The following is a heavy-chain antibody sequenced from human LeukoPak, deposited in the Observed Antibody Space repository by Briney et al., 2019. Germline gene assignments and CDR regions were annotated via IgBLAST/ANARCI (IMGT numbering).Heavy chain of an antibody. D-gene: IGHD5-18*01. CDR2: ISSNGGST. Sequence: GSLRLSCAASGFTFSSYAMHWVRQAPGKGLEYVSAISSNGGSTYYANSVKGRFTISRDNSKNTLYLQMGSLRAEDMAVYYCARHVDTATPFDYWGQGTLVTVSS. CDR3: ARHVDTATPFDY. CDR1: GFTFSSYA. J-gene: IGHJ4*02. V-gene: IGHV3-64*01.